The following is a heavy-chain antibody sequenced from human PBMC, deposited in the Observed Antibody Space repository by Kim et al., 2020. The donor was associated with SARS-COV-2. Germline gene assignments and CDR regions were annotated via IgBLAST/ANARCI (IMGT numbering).Heavy chain of an antibody. CDR1: GFTFGDYA. CDR3: TRGIHGYSSGWYVSAFFYFDY. J-gene: IGHJ4*02. CDR2: IRSKAYGGTT. V-gene: IGHV3-49*04. Sequence: GGSLRLSCTASGFTFGDYAMSWVRQAPGKGLEWVGFIRSKAYGGTTEYAASVKGRFTISRDDSKSIAYLQMNSLKTEDTAVYYCTRGIHGYSSGWYVSAFFYFDYWGQGTLVTVSS. D-gene: IGHD6-19*01.